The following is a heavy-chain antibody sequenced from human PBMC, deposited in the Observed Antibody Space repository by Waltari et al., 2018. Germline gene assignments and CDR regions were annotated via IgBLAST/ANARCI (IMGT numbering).Heavy chain of an antibody. CDR2: ITGGCDST. D-gene: IGHD6-13*01. J-gene: IGHJ4*02. V-gene: IGHV3-23*01. CDR3: AKPKLAAVPYNFYFDS. CDR1: GFTFSNYA. Sequence: EVQLLESGGGLVQPGGSLRLSCEASGFTFSNYAMCWVRQAPGKGLEWVADITGGCDSTHYADSVKGRFTISRDNSKNTVFLQMNSLGVADTAVYYCAKPKLAAVPYNFYFDSWGQGTLVTVSS.